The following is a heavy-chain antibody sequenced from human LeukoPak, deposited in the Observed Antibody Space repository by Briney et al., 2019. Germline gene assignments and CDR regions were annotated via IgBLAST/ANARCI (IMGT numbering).Heavy chain of an antibody. CDR2: ISSSSSYI. Sequence: PGGSLRLSCAASGFTFSSYSMNWVRQAPGKGLEWVSSISSSSSYIYYADSVKGRFTISRDNAKNSLYLQMYSLRAEDTAVYYCARGVGNYRYYFDSWGQGTLVTVSS. CDR1: GFTFSSYS. V-gene: IGHV3-21*01. D-gene: IGHD3-22*01. J-gene: IGHJ4*02. CDR3: ARGVGNYRYYFDS.